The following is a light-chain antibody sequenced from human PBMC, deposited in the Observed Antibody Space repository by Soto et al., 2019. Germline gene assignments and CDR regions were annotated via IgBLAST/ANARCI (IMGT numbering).Light chain of an antibody. CDR2: TTN. V-gene: IGLV8-61*01. J-gene: IGLJ3*02. CDR3: VLYMGSGFWV. Sequence: QTVVTQEPSFSVSPGGTVTLTCGLSSGSVSTTSYPSWYQQTPGQAPRTLIYTTNARSSGVPDRFSGSMLGNKAALTITGAQAEDESDYYCVLYMGSGFWVFGGGTKLTVL. CDR1: SGSVSTTSY.